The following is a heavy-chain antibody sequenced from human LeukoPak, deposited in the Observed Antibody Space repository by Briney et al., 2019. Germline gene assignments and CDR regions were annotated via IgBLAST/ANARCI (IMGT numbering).Heavy chain of an antibody. D-gene: IGHD3-22*01. CDR1: GFTFSSYS. Sequence: GGSLRLSCAASGFTFSSYSMNWVRQAPGKGLEWVSSISSSSSYIYYADSVKGRFTISRDNAKNSLYLQINSLRAEDTAVYYCARDQDSSGYCDYWGQGTLVTVSS. V-gene: IGHV3-21*01. J-gene: IGHJ4*02. CDR3: ARDQDSSGYCDY. CDR2: ISSSSSYI.